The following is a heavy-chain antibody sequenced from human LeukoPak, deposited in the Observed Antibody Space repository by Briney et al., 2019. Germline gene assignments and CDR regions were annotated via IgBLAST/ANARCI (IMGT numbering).Heavy chain of an antibody. V-gene: IGHV3-64D*09. CDR2: ISDSGAST. Sequence: GGSLRLSCSASGFPFSSYAMHWVRQAPGTGLEDVSAISDSGASTYYADSVKGRFTISRDNSKNTLYLQMSSLRAEDTAVYFGVRGYSFGPYGMDVWGQGTTVTVSS. CDR3: VRGYSFGPYGMDV. D-gene: IGHD2-15*01. J-gene: IGHJ6*02. CDR1: GFPFSSYA.